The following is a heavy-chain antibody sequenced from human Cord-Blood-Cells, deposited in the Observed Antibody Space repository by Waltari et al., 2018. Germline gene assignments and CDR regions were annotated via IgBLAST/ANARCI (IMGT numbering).Heavy chain of an antibody. J-gene: IGHJ3*02. CDR2: FDPEDGET. CDR3: ATAVEYCSSTSCYAFDI. V-gene: IGHV1-24*01. CDR1: GYTLTELS. Sequence: QVQLVQSGAEVKKPGASVKVSCKVSGYTLTELSMHWVRQAPGKGLEWMGGFDPEDGETIYAQKFQGRVTMTEDTSTDIAYMELSSLRSEDTAVYYCATAVEYCSSTSCYAFDIWGQGTMVTVSS. D-gene: IGHD2-2*01.